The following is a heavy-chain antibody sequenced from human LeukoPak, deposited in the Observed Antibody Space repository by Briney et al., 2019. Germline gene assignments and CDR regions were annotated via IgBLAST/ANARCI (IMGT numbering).Heavy chain of an antibody. J-gene: IGHJ4*02. Sequence: GGSLRLSCAASGFTFSNAWMSWVRQAPEKGLEWVGRIKSKTDGGTTDYAAPVKGRFTISRDDSKNTLYLQMNSLKTEDTAVYYCTARKGGYCTNGVCALIDYWGQGTLVTVSS. D-gene: IGHD2-8*01. V-gene: IGHV3-15*01. CDR1: GFTFSNAW. CDR2: IKSKTDGGTT. CDR3: TARKGGYCTNGVCALIDY.